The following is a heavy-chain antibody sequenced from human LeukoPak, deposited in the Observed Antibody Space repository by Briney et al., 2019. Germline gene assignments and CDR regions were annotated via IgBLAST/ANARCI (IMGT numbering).Heavy chain of an antibody. Sequence: KSSAPLSLPCTFSGGSLSSYYWTWIRQPPGRGLEWIGCIDYSGSNNFNTSLKSRVTLSVDSSNNQFSLNLTSVTAADTAVYYCARDGRLGGIDFWGQGALVTVSS. CDR1: GGSLSSYY. CDR2: IDYSGSN. CDR3: ARDGRLGGIDF. D-gene: IGHD1-26*01. V-gene: IGHV4-59*01. J-gene: IGHJ4*02.